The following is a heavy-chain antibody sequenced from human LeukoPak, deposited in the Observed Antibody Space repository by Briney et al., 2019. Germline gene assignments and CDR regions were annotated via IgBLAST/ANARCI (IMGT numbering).Heavy chain of an antibody. D-gene: IGHD6-19*01. J-gene: IGHJ4*02. Sequence: SETLSLTCTVSGDSISSNNYYWGWIRQPPGKGLEWIGNVYYSGTTYYNPSLKSRVTISDDTSKNQFSLTLTTVTAADTAVYYCVTASGWSYYFDSWGQGTLVTVSS. CDR1: GDSISSNNYY. CDR2: VYYSGTT. CDR3: VTASGWSYYFDS. V-gene: IGHV4-39*01.